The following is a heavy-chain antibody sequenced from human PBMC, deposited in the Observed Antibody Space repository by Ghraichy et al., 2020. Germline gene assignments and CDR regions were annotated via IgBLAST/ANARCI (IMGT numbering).Heavy chain of an antibody. CDR3: VRPSHHYYAMDV. Sequence: SETLSLTCSVSGGSISSSSYYWGWIRQPPGKGLEWIGSFYYSGSTYYNPSLKSRVSVSVDTSKNQFSLKLSSVTAADTAVYYCVRPSHHYYAMDVWGPGTTVTVPS. CDR1: GGSISSSSYY. V-gene: IGHV4-39*01. CDR2: FYYSGST. J-gene: IGHJ6*02.